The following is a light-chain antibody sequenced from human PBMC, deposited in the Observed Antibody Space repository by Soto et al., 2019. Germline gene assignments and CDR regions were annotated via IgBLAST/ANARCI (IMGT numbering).Light chain of an antibody. J-gene: IGLJ3*02. CDR1: SSDVGGYNY. V-gene: IGLV2-8*01. CDR3: SSYAASNNFYFV. CDR2: EVT. Sequence: QSVLTQPPSASGSPGQSVTISCTGTSSDVGGYNYVSWYQQYPGRAPKLMIYEVTKRPSGVPERFSGSKSGNTACLTVSGLQAEDEADYYCSSYAASNNFYFVFGGGTQLTVL.